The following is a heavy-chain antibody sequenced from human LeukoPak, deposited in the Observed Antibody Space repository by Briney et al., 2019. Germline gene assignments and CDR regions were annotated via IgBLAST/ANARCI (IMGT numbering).Heavy chain of an antibody. D-gene: IGHD3-10*01. CDR2: IYPGDYDT. CDR1: GYSFTSYW. Sequence: GESLKISCKGSGYSFTSYWIGWVRQMPGKGLEWMGIIYPGDYDTRYSPSFQGQVTISADKSISTAYLQWSSLKASDTAMYYCARNQNYGSGNSHFDYWGQGTLVTVSS. CDR3: ARNQNYGSGNSHFDY. V-gene: IGHV5-51*01. J-gene: IGHJ4*02.